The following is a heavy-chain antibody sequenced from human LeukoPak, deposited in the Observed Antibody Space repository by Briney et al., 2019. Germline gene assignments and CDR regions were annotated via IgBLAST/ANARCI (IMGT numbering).Heavy chain of an antibody. Sequence: SETLSLTCTVSGGSISVFYWSWIRQPPGKGLEWIGYIYYSGSTNYNPSLKSRVTISVDTSKNQFSLKLSSVTAADTAVYYCATDYGGTMGSFDYWGQGTLVTVSS. CDR3: ATDYGGTMGSFDY. D-gene: IGHD4-23*01. J-gene: IGHJ4*02. V-gene: IGHV4-59*08. CDR2: IYYSGST. CDR1: GGSISVFY.